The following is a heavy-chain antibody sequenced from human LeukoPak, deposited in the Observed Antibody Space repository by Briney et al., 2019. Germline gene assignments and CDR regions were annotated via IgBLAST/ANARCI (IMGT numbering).Heavy chain of an antibody. J-gene: IGHJ4*02. CDR2: ISTSTSISTSV. CDR3: ARDLSLSY. V-gene: IGHV3-48*02. Sequence: GGSLRLSCAASGFTFRSYGLNWVRQAPGKGLEWLSYISTSTSISTSVYYAESVKGRFTVSRDNAKNSVYLHMNSLTDEDTAVYYCARDLSLSYWGQGTLVTVSS. CDR1: GFTFRSYG.